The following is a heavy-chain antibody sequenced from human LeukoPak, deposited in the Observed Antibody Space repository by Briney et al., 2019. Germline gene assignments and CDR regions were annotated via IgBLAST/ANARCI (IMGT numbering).Heavy chain of an antibody. CDR1: GFKFRDYY. V-gene: IGHV3-11*01. J-gene: IGHJ5*02. CDR2: ITMSGSVI. Sequence: GGSLRLSCAASGFKFRDYYMSWIRQAPGKGLEWISYITMSGSVIQYSSSVKGRFTTSRDNARNSLYLQMNSLRADDTAVYYCARGGWSRGWFDPWGQGTLVTVSS. CDR3: ARGGWSRGWFDP. D-gene: IGHD6-19*01.